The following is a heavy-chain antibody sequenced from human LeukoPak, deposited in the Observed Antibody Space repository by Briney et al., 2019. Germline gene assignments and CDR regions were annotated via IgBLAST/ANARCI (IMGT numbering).Heavy chain of an antibody. D-gene: IGHD2-2*01. CDR3: AREGDYCSSSGCHKRGIDY. CDR1: GFTFSHYA. Sequence: GGSLRLSCAASGFTFSHYAMHWVRQAPGKGLEWVAVIWYDGSHDTYTDSVKGRFTVSRDNFKNVLHLQMNSLRVEDTAVYYCAREGDYCSSSGCHKRGIDYWGQGTLVTVSS. J-gene: IGHJ4*02. V-gene: IGHV3-33*01. CDR2: IWYDGSHD.